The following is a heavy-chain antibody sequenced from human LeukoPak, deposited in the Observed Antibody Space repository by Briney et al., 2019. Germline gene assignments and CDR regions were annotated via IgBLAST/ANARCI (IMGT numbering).Heavy chain of an antibody. CDR2: IRYDGSNK. CDR1: GFTFSSYG. Sequence: GGSLRLSCAASGFTFSSYGMHWVRQAPGKGLEWVAFIRYDGSNKYYADSVKGRFTISRDNSKNTLYLQMNSLRAEDTAVYYCANSADAYCSSTSCYTPVGYWGQGTLVTVSS. V-gene: IGHV3-30*02. D-gene: IGHD2-2*02. J-gene: IGHJ4*02. CDR3: ANSADAYCSSTSCYTPVGY.